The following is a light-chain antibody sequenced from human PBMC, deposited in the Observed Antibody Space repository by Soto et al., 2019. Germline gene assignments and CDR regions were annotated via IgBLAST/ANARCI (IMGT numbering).Light chain of an antibody. CDR2: DAS. CDR1: QSAGTY. CDR3: QQRSHWPGT. Sequence: ETVLTQSPATLSLSPGERATLSCTASQSAGTYLAWYQQKPGQAPRLLIYDASNRAPGIPARFSGSGSGTDFTLTISRLEPEDFAVYYCQQRSHWPGTFGQGTKVDIK. V-gene: IGKV3-11*01. J-gene: IGKJ1*01.